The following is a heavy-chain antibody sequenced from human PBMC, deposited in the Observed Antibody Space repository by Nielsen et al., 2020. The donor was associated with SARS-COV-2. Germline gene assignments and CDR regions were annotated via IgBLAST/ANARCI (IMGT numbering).Heavy chain of an antibody. Sequence: SETLSLTCTVSRGAISSGDYYWSWIRQPPGKGLEWIGYTFNSGNNYYNPSLRSRVTMSLDTSKNQFSLKLRSVTAADTAVYCCARGDPIVVRGIDVWGQGTTVTVSS. CDR2: TFNSGNN. V-gene: IGHV4-30-4*01. D-gene: IGHD3-10*01. CDR1: RGAISSGDYY. J-gene: IGHJ6*02. CDR3: ARGDPIVVRGIDV.